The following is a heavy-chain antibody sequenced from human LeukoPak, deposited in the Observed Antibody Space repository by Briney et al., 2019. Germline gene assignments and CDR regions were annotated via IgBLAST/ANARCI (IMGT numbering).Heavy chain of an antibody. D-gene: IGHD3-10*01. V-gene: IGHV4-34*01. J-gene: IGHJ4*02. CDR2: INHSGST. CDR3: VFLPYGSGSQENKDY. CDR1: GGSFSGYY. Sequence: SETLSLTCAVYGGSFSGYYWSWIRQPPGKGLEWIGEINHSGSTNYNPSLKSRVTISVDTSKNQFSLKLSSVTAADTAMYYCVFLPYGSGSQENKDYWGQGTLVTVSS.